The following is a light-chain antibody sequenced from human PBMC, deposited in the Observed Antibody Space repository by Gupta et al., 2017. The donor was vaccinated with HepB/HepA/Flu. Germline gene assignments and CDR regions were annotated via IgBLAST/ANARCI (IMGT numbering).Light chain of an antibody. J-gene: IGKJ1*01. CDR1: QSISNW. CDR2: KAS. V-gene: IGKV1-5*03. Sequence: DIQMTQSPSTLSASVGDRVNITCRAIQSISNWLAWYQQKPGKVPKLLIYKASTLQIGVPSRFSGSGSGTEFTLTITGLQPDDFASYYCQQDISSSWAFGQGTKVEIK. CDR3: QQDISSSWA.